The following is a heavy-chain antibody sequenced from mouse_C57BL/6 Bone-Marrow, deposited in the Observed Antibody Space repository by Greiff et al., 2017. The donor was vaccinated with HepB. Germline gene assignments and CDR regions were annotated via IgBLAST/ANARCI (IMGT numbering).Heavy chain of an antibody. CDR1: GYTFTNYD. CDR2: IYPSDGTS. D-gene: IGHD3-2*02. Sequence: LVESGPELVKPGTSVKLSCKASGYTFTNYDINWMKQRPGQGLEWIGWIYPSDGTSKYNEKFKGKATLTVDTSSSTTYMEFHSLTSEDSAVYFCARGGTAQALFAYWGQGTLVTVSA. CDR3: ARGGTAQALFAY. V-gene: IGHV1-85*01. J-gene: IGHJ3*01.